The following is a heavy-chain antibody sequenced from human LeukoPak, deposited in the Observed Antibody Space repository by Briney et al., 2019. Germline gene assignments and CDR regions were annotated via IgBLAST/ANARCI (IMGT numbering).Heavy chain of an antibody. D-gene: IGHD3-22*01. CDR2: ISTSGSHT. Sequence: GGSLRLSCAASGFTFSTYSMTWVRQAPGKGLEWVSSISTSGSHTYYADSVKGRFTISRDNSKNTLYLQMNSLRAEDTAVYYCAKDMWAAKPYYFDIWGQGTLVTVSS. V-gene: IGHV3-21*04. CDR1: GFTFSTYS. CDR3: AKDMWAAKPYYFDI. J-gene: IGHJ4*02.